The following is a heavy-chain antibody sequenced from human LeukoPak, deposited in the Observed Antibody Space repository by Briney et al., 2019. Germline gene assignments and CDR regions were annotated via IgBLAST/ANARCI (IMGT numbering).Heavy chain of an antibody. D-gene: IGHD2-2*01. V-gene: IGHV3-15*01. CDR3: TTHRSTSCYY. CDR2: LKSKTDGGTT. CDR1: GFTFSNAW. Sequence: GGSLRLSCAASGFTFSNAWMSWVRQAPGKGLEWVGRLKSKTDGGTTDYAAPVKGRSTISRDDSKNTLYLQMNSLKTEDTAVYYCTTHRSTSCYYWGQGTLVTVSS. J-gene: IGHJ4*02.